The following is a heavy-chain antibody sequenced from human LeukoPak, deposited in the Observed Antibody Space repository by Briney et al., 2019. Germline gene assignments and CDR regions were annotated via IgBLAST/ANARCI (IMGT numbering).Heavy chain of an antibody. CDR3: ASGWGITRWYNNWFDP. J-gene: IGHJ5*02. D-gene: IGHD6-13*01. CDR1: RYTFTGYY. Sequence: ASVKVSCKASRYTFTGYYMHWVRQAPGQGLEWMGWINPNSGVTNYAQKFQGRVTMTRDTSITTAYMELSRLRSDDTAVYFCASGWGITRWYNNWFDPCGEGTLVTVSS. CDR2: INPNSGVT. V-gene: IGHV1-2*02.